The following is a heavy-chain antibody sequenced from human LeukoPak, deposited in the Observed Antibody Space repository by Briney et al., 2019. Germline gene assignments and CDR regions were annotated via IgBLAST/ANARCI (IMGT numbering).Heavy chain of an antibody. D-gene: IGHD2-8*01. J-gene: IGHJ4*02. CDR1: GFTFSDSA. CDR3: AKGSLMVYAITSIYFDY. Sequence: GGSLRLSCAASGFTFSDSAMTWVRQAPGKGLEWVSLISFSGDSIYYADSVRGRFTISRDNSKNTLYLQMNSLRAEDTAVYYCAKGSLMVYAITSIYFDYWGQGTLVTVSS. CDR2: ISFSGDSI. V-gene: IGHV3-23*01.